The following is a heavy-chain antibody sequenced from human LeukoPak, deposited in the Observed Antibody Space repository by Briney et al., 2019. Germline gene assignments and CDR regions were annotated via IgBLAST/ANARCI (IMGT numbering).Heavy chain of an antibody. CDR1: GGSISSGSYY. J-gene: IGHJ5*02. CDR2: IYTSGST. D-gene: IGHD3-22*01. V-gene: IGHV4-61*02. Sequence: TSQTLSLTRTVSGGSISSGSYYWSWIRQPAGKGLEWIGRIYTSGSTNYNPSLKSRVTISVDTSKNQFSLKPSSVTAADTAVYYCARDPYYYDSSGTKYNWFDPWGQGTLVTVSS. CDR3: ARDPYYYDSSGTKYNWFDP.